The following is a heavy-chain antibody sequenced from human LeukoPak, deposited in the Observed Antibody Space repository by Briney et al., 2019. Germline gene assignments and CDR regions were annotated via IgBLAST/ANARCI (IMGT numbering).Heavy chain of an antibody. CDR3: VRDCCSWDAFDI. CDR2: INSDGRDT. D-gene: IGHD2-21*01. Sequence: GGSLRLSCEAAGFTLTPYWMHWVRQAPGKGLVWVARINSDGRDTSYADSVKGRLTISRDNAKNTVYLQMNSLRAEDTAVYYCVRDCCSWDAFDIWGQGTMVTVSS. V-gene: IGHV3-74*01. CDR1: GFTLTPYW. J-gene: IGHJ3*02.